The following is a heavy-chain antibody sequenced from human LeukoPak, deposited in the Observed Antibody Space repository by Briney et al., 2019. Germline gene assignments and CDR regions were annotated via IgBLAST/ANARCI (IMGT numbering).Heavy chain of an antibody. D-gene: IGHD5-12*01. J-gene: IGHJ4*02. CDR1: GGSISSYY. CDR2: IYYSGST. V-gene: IGHV4-39*07. Sequence: SETLSLTCTVSGGSISSYYWSWIRQSPGTGLEWIGSIYYSGSTYYNPSLKSRVTISVDTSKNQFSLKLSSVTAADTAVYYCARASGYSNNLFAYWGQGTLVTVSS. CDR3: ARASGYSNNLFAY.